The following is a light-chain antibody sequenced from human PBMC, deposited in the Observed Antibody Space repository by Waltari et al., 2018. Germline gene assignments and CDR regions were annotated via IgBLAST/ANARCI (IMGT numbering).Light chain of an antibody. J-gene: IGKJ5*01. CDR2: GAS. V-gene: IGKV3-15*01. CDR1: QSVSSS. Sequence: ETVMTQSPATRSVSPGEGPTLPCRASQSVSSSLAWYQQKPGQAPRLLIYGASIRPEGIPAMFSGSGSGTEFTLTISSLQSEDFAVYYCQQYKSWPLFGQGTRLEIK. CDR3: QQYKSWPL.